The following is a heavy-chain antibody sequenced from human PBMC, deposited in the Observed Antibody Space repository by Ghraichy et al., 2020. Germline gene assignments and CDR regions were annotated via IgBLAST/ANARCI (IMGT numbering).Heavy chain of an antibody. J-gene: IGHJ4*02. CDR2: IIPIFGTP. Sequence: SVKVSCKASGGSFNSYAISWVRQAPGQGLEWMGGIIPIFGTPNYAQKFQGRVTITADESTSTAYMELSSLRSEDTAVYYCARGRLQLGSISHFDYWGQGTLVTVSS. D-gene: IGHD5-18*01. V-gene: IGHV1-69*13. CDR3: ARGRLQLGSISHFDY. CDR1: GGSFNSYA.